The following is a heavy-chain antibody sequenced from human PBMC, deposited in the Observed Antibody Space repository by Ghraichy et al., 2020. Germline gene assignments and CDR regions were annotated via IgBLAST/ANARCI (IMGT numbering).Heavy chain of an antibody. CDR2: IYTSGST. J-gene: IGHJ6*02. CDR3: ARVGDFWSDTTVSYYYYGMDV. D-gene: IGHD3-3*01. Sequence: SETLSLTCTVSGGSISSYYWSWIRQPAGKGLEWIGRIYTSGSTNYNPSLKSRVTMSVDTSKNQFSLKLSSVTAADTAVYYCARVGDFWSDTTVSYYYYGMDVWGQGTTVTVSS. V-gene: IGHV4-4*07. CDR1: GGSISSYY.